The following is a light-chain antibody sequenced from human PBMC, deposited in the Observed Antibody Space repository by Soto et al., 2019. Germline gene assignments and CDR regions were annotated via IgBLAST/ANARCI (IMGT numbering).Light chain of an antibody. CDR2: NVA. V-gene: IGLV2-14*01. J-gene: IGLJ3*02. Sequence: QSALTQPVSVSGSPGQSITIPCTGTSSDIGAYDSVSWYQQYPGKAKKLIIYNVANRPSGVSDRLAGSKSGNTASLTISGLQAEDDADYYCSSYTTFSTLVLGGGTKLTVL. CDR1: SSDIGAYDS. CDR3: SSYTTFSTLV.